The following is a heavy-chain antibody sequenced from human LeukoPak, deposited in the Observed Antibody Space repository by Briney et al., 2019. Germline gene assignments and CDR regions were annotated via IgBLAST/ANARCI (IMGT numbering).Heavy chain of an antibody. CDR2: IYYSGST. J-gene: IGHJ4*02. CDR1: GGSISSGGYY. V-gene: IGHV4-31*03. Sequence: PSETLSLTCTVSGGSISSGGYYWSWIRQHPGKGLEWIGYIYYSGSTYYNPSLKSRVTISVDTSKNQFSLKLSSVTAADTAVYYCARGPGIAAARPFDYWGQGTLVTVSS. D-gene: IGHD6-13*01. CDR3: ARGPGIAAARPFDY.